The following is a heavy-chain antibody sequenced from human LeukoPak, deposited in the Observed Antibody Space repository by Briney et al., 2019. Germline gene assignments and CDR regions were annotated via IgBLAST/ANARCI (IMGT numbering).Heavy chain of an antibody. CDR2: ISSSSTTI. CDR3: ARNRFPITGTTNNYYYMDV. D-gene: IGHD1-7*01. V-gene: IGHV3-48*04. CDR1: GFIFSSYS. J-gene: IGHJ6*03. Sequence: GGSLRLSCAASGFIFSSYSMNWVRQAPGKGLEWLSYISSSSTTIYYAASVKGRFTISRDNDKNSLYLQMNSLKAEDTAVYYCARNRFPITGTTNNYYYMDVWGKGTTVTVSS.